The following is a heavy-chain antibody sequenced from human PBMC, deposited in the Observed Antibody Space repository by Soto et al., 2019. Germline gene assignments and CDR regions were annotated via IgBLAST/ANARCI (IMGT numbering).Heavy chain of an antibody. Sequence: ASVKVSCKASGYTFTGHYMHWVRQAPGQGLEWMGWINPNSGGTNYAQNVEGWVTRTRDTSISTAYMELSRRRSDDTAVYYCARELYGSGSYTYYYYGMDVGGQGTTVTVSS. CDR3: ARELYGSGSYTYYYYGMDV. J-gene: IGHJ6*02. V-gene: IGHV1-2*04. CDR2: INPNSGGT. CDR1: GYTFTGHY. D-gene: IGHD3-10*01.